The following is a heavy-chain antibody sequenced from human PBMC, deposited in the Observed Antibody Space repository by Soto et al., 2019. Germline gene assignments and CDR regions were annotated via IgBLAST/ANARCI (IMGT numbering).Heavy chain of an antibody. V-gene: IGHV3-33*01. CDR1: GFTFSRYG. CDR2: IWNDGSKQ. D-gene: IGHD4-17*01. J-gene: IGHJ5*02. Sequence: GGSLRLSCVASGFTFSRYGMHWVRQAPGKGLEWVAVIWNDGSKQVYDDSVRGRFTISRDNSKNTLYLEMDSLRDEDTSVYYCARDDDYEANAIDLWGQGTLVTVSS. CDR3: ARDDDYEANAIDL.